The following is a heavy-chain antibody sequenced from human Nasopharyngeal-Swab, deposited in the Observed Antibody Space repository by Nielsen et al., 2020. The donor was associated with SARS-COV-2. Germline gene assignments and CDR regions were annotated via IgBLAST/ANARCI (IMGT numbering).Heavy chain of an antibody. CDR1: GFTFSSYA. J-gene: IGHJ6*03. V-gene: IGHV3-23*01. D-gene: IGHD2-15*01. CDR3: AKIFRGDYYYYYMDV. Sequence: GGSLRLSCAVSGFTFSSYAMSWVRQAPGKGLEWVSAISGSGGSTYYADSVKGRFTISRDNSKNTLYLQMNSLRAEDTAVYYCAKIFRGDYYYYYMDVWGKGTTVTVSS. CDR2: ISGSGGST.